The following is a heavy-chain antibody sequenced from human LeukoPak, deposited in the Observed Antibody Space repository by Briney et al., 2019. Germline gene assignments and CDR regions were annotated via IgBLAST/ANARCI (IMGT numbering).Heavy chain of an antibody. V-gene: IGHV3-11*01. Sequence: GGSLRLSCAASEVSFRDYYMSWIRQAPGKGLEWVSYNTSSGSTTYYADSVKGRFTISRDNAKNSLYLQMNSLRAADTAVYFCARRHDYGDSWGQGTLVTVSS. CDR1: EVSFRDYY. J-gene: IGHJ4*02. CDR2: NTSSGSTT. CDR3: ARRHDYGDS.